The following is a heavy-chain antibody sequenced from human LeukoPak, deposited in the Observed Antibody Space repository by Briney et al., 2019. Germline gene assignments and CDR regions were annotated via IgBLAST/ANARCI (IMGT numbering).Heavy chain of an antibody. J-gene: IGHJ3*01. CDR3: ARHGAFSTRGFCSSSNCSVDGLQT. CDR2: FYDTVST. D-gene: IGHD2-2*01. Sequence: PSETLSLTCTVSGGSISISYWSWIRQSPAKGLEWIGYFYDTVSTKYNPSLKRRVSISTDTSKNQVSLKLNSVTAADTAVYYCARHGAFSTRGFCSSSNCSVDGLQTWGQGIMVSVSS. CDR1: GGSISISY. V-gene: IGHV4-59*08.